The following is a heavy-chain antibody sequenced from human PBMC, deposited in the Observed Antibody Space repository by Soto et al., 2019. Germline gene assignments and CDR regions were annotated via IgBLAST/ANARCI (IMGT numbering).Heavy chain of an antibody. CDR1: GYTFTSYD. CDR2: MNPNSGNT. D-gene: IGHD4-17*01. V-gene: IGHV1-8*01. Sequence: ASVKVSCKASGYTFTSYDINWVRQATGQGLEWMGWMNPNSGNTGYAQKFQGRVTMTRNTSISTAYMELSSLRSEDTAVYYCARVSYGDPPTLVDYWGQGTLVTVSS. J-gene: IGHJ4*02. CDR3: ARVSYGDPPTLVDY.